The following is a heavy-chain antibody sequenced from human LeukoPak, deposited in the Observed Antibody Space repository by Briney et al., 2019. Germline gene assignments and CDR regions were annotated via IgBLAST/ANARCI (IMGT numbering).Heavy chain of an antibody. CDR1: GFTFSSYG. V-gene: IGHV3-33*01. CDR2: IWYDGSKK. CDR3: ARDFRNYYYYGMDV. J-gene: IGHJ6*04. Sequence: PGRSLRLSCAASGFTFSSYGMHWVRQAPGKGLEWVAVIWYDGSKKYYADSVKGRFTISRDNPKNTLYLQMNSLRAEDTAVYYCARDFRNYYYYGMDVWGKGTTVTVSS.